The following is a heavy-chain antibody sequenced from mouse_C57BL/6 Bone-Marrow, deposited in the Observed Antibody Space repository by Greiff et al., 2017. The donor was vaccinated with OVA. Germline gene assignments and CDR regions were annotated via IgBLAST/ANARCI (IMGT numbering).Heavy chain of an antibody. CDR1: GYTFTSYW. Sequence: QVQLQQPGAELVKPGASVKLSCKASGYTFTSYWMHWVKQRPGQGLEWIGMIHPNSGSTNYNEKFKSKATLTVDKSSSTAYMQLSSLTSKYSAFYYCAYDYDGDPYWYVGVWGTGTTVTGSS. V-gene: IGHV1-64*01. CDR3: AYDYDGDPYWYVGV. CDR2: IHPNSGST. D-gene: IGHD2-4*01. J-gene: IGHJ1*03.